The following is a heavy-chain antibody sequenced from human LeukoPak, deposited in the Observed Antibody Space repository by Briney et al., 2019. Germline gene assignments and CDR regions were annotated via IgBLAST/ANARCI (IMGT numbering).Heavy chain of an antibody. CDR3: ARAYYDSSGDDYFDY. Sequence: SQTLSLTCTVSGGSISSGGYYWSWIRRHPGKGLEWIGYIYYSGSTYYNPSLKSRVTISVDTSKNQFSLKLSSVTAADTAVYYCARAYYDSSGDDYFDYWGQGTLVTVSS. V-gene: IGHV4-31*03. CDR2: IYYSGST. J-gene: IGHJ4*02. D-gene: IGHD3-22*01. CDR1: GGSISSGGYY.